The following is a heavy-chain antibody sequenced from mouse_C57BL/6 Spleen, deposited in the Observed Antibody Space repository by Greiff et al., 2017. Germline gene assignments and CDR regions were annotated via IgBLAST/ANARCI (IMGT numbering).Heavy chain of an antibody. CDR2: INPNNGGT. J-gene: IGHJ1*03. D-gene: IGHD4-1*01. V-gene: IGHV1-18*01. Sequence: EVQLQQSGPELVKPGASVKIPCKASGYTFTDYNMDWVKQSHGKSLEWIGDINPNNGGTIYNQKFKGKATLTVDKSSSTAYMELRSLTSEDTAVYYGARGWDLGWYFDVWGTGTTVTVSS. CDR3: ARGWDLGWYFDV. CDR1: GYTFTDYN.